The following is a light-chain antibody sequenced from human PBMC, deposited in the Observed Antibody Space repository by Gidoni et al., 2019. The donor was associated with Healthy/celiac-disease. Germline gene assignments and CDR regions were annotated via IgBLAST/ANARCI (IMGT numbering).Light chain of an antibody. V-gene: IGKV3-15*01. CDR2: GAS. J-gene: IGKJ2*02. Sequence: EIVMTQSPATLSVSPGDRATLSCSASQSVSSNLAWYQQTPGQAPSLLIYGASTRATGIPARFSGGGSCTEFTLTICSLQSEDFAVYYCQQYNNFPPWTFGQWTQLEIK. CDR1: QSVSSN. CDR3: QQYNNFPPWT.